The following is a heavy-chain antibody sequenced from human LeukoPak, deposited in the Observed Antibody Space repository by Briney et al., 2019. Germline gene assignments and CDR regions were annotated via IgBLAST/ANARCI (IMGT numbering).Heavy chain of an antibody. D-gene: IGHD3-10*01. CDR2: ISRNSGSI. Sequence: GGSLRLSCAASGFTFDDYAMHWVRQAPGKGLEWVSGISRNSGSIGYADSVKGRFTISRDNAKNSLYLQMNSLRAEDMALYYCAKGDYYGSEYYFDYWGQGTLVTVSS. CDR3: AKGDYYGSEYYFDY. CDR1: GFTFDDYA. V-gene: IGHV3-9*03. J-gene: IGHJ4*02.